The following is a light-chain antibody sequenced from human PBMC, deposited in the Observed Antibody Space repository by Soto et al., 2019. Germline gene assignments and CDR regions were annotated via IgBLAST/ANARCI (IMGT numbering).Light chain of an antibody. V-gene: IGLV1-40*01. CDR1: SSNIGAGYD. CDR2: GNS. J-gene: IGLJ1*01. CDR3: QSYDSSLSGV. Sequence: QSVLTQPPSVSGAPGQRVTISCTGXSSNIGAGYDVHWYQQLPGTAPKLLIYGNSNRPSGVPDRFSGSKSGTSASLAITGLQAEDEADYYCQSYDSSLSGVFGTGTKVTVL.